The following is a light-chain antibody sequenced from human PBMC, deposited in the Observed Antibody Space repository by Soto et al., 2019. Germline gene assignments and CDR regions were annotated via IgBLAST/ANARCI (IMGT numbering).Light chain of an antibody. J-gene: IGKJ5*01. CDR3: QQYGSSVT. Sequence: EIVLTQSPGTPSVSSGEGATLSWRASQFVTSGHLAWYQQKPGQAPRLLIYDASTRATGIPDRFSGSGSGTDFSLTISRLEPEDFAVYYCQQYGSSVTFGQGTRLEIK. CDR1: QFVTSGH. V-gene: IGKV3-20*01. CDR2: DAS.